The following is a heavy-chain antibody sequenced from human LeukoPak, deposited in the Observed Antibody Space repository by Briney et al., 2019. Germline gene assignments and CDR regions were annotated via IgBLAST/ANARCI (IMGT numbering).Heavy chain of an antibody. J-gene: IGHJ6*04. Sequence: PSETLSLTCAVYGGSFSGYYWSWIRQPPGKGLEWIGEINHSGSTNYNPSLKSRVTISVDTSKNQFSLKLSSVTAADTAVYYCARTRRGSSWYPLYYGMDVWGKGTTVTVSS. CDR1: GGSFSGYY. D-gene: IGHD6-13*01. CDR2: INHSGST. V-gene: IGHV4-34*01. CDR3: ARTRRGSSWYPLYYGMDV.